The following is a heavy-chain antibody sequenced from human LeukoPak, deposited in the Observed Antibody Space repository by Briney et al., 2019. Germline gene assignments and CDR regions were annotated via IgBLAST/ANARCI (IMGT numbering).Heavy chain of an antibody. D-gene: IGHD3-10*01. CDR1: GYTFTGYY. V-gene: IGHV1-2*02. Sequence: ASVKVSCKASGYTFTGYYMHWVRQAPGQGLEWMGWINPNSGGTNYAQKFQGRVTMTRDTSISTAYVELSRLRSDDTAVYYCARANSYGSGSLVNWGQGTLVTVSS. CDR2: INPNSGGT. CDR3: ARANSYGSGSLVN. J-gene: IGHJ4*02.